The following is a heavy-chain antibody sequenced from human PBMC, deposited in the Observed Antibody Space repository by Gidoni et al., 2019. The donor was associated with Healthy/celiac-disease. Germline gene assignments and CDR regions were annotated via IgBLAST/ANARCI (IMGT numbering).Heavy chain of an antibody. CDR1: GYPFTRYG. J-gene: IGHJ6*03. Sequence: QVQLVQSGAEVKKPGASVKVSYKASGYPFTRYGTSWGRQAPGQGPGWMGGISAYNGNTNYAQKVQGKVTMTTDTDTSIAYMELRSLRSDDPAVYYCARNGLELRTSVYYYYYYMDVWGKGTTVTVSS. CDR2: ISAYNGNT. D-gene: IGHD1-7*01. CDR3: ARNGLELRTSVYYYYYYMDV. V-gene: IGHV1-18*01.